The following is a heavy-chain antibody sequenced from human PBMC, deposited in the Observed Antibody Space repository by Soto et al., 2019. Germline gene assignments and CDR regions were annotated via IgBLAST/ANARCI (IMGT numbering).Heavy chain of an antibody. J-gene: IGHJ5*02. V-gene: IGHV3-33*01. CDR1: GFTFSSYG. D-gene: IGHD6-19*01. CDR3: ARESSWLLYWFDP. CDR2: IWYDGSNK. Sequence: GGSLRLSCAASGFTFSSYGMHWVRQAPGKGLEWVAVIWYDGSNKYYADSVKGRFTISRDNSKNTLYLQMNSLRAEDTAVYYCARESSWLLYWFDPCGQGTLVTVSS.